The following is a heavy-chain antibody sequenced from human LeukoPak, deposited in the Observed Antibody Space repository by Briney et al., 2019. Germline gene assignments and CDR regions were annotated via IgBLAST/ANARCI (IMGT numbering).Heavy chain of an antibody. D-gene: IGHD3-3*01. J-gene: IGHJ4*02. CDR2: ISISGGST. CDR1: GFTFSSYA. Sequence: SGGSLGLSCAASGFTFSSYAMSWVRQAPGKGLECGSAISISGGSTVYADSVKGRYTTSRENSKNTLNLQMNNLAAEYTAVDYCAKALGIFTYWCQETLVTVSS. V-gene: IGHV3-23*01. CDR3: AKALGIFTY.